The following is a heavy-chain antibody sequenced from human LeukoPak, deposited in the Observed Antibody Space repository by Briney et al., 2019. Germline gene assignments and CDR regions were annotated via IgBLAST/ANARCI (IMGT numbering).Heavy chain of an antibody. CDR1: GGSISTYY. J-gene: IGHJ4*02. V-gene: IGHV4-59*08. Sequence: SESLSLTCTVSGGSISTYYWGWIRQPPGKGLEWIGYIYYTGSTNYNPSLKSRVTVSLDTSRSQFSLRLNSVTAADRAVYYCARHQGSGLPDYWGQGTLVTVSS. D-gene: IGHD3-10*01. CDR2: IYYTGST. CDR3: ARHQGSGLPDY.